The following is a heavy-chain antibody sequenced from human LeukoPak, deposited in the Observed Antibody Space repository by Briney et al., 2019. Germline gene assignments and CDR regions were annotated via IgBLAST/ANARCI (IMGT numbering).Heavy chain of an antibody. CDR1: GFTFSTHW. Sequence: PGGSLRLSCAASGFTFSTHWMSWVRQAPGKGLEWVANIRQDGSGKYYVDSVKGRFTLSRDNTKNSLYLQMNSLRAEDTAVYYCATVRRLDYTSFYFDYWGQGTPVTVSS. CDR3: ATVRRLDYTSFYFDY. CDR2: IRQDGSGK. D-gene: IGHD4-11*01. J-gene: IGHJ4*02. V-gene: IGHV3-7*03.